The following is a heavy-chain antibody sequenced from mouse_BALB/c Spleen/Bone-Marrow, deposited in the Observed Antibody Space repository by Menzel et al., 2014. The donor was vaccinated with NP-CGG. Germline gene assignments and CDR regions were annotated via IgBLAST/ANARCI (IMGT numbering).Heavy chain of an antibody. J-gene: IGHJ3*01. CDR2: IDPSDSET. CDR1: GYSISSYW. CDR3: APHYYGYAWFAY. V-gene: IGHV1-74*01. D-gene: IGHD1-2*01. Sequence: QVQLQQSGPQLVRPGASVKISCKASGYSISSYWMHWVKQRPGQGLEWIGMIDPSDSETRSNQKFKDKATLTVDKSSSTAYMQLNSPTSEDSAVYYCAPHYYGYAWFAYWGQVTLVTVSA.